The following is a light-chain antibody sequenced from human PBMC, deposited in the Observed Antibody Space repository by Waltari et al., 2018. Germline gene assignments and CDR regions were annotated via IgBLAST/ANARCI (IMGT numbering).Light chain of an antibody. J-gene: IGLJ3*02. CDR3: QTGGHGTWV. Sequence: QLVLTQSPSASASLGASVKLTCTLSSGHSSNIIAWLQQQPEKGPRYLMKVNSDGSHSKGDDXXDRFSGSSSGAERYLTISSVQSEDEADYYCQTGGHGTWVFGGGTTLTVL. CDR2: VNSDGSH. CDR1: SGHSSNI. V-gene: IGLV4-69*01.